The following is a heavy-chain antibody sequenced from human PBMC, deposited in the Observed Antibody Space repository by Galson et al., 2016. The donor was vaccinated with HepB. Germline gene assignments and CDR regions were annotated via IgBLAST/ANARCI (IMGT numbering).Heavy chain of an antibody. Sequence: SLRLSCAASGFTFRSYVMNWVRQAPGKGLEWVSSTSSGSSYIYYADSVKGRFTISRDNAKNSLHLQMNSLRAEGTAVYYCARNRLGWSLLEAIDSWGQGTLVIVSS. V-gene: IGHV3-21*01. CDR1: GFTFRSYV. D-gene: IGHD2-15*01. CDR3: ARNRLGWSLLEAIDS. J-gene: IGHJ4*02. CDR2: TSSGSSYI.